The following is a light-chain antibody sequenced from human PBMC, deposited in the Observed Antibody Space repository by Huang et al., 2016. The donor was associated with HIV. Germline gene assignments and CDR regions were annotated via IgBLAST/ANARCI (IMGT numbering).Light chain of an antibody. V-gene: IGKV1-39*01. J-gene: IGKJ2*01. CDR2: ATS. Sequence: DIQMTQSPSSLSASVGDRVTITCRASQRIDAYLNWYQYKPGKAPKLLIFATSDLQGGVPSRFSGSRSGTLFTLTISSLQPEDFATYFCQQSYSFPRTFGQGTKVEIK. CDR3: QQSYSFPRT. CDR1: QRIDAY.